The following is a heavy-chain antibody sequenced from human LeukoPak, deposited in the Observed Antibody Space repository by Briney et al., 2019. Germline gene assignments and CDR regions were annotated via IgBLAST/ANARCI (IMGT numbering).Heavy chain of an antibody. CDR3: AKVPPGTITMIVVVLYFDY. J-gene: IGHJ4*02. Sequence: GGSLRLSCAASGFTFGSYAMSWVRQAPGKGLEWVSAISGSGGSTYYADSVKGRFTISRDNSKNTLYLQMNSLRAEDTAVYYCAKVPPGTITMIVVVLYFDYWGQGTLVTVSS. D-gene: IGHD3-22*01. CDR2: ISGSGGST. CDR1: GFTFGSYA. V-gene: IGHV3-23*01.